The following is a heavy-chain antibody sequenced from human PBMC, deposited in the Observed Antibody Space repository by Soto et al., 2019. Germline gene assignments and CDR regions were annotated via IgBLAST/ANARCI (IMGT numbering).Heavy chain of an antibody. Sequence: ASETLSLTCSVSDDTITGGGYYWSWIRQHPAKGLEWIGSTYYRGSTYYNPSLRSRGTISLDPSQARLSLRLTSLTAADTATYYCARGGSGTYHVWGQGTLVTVSS. D-gene: IGHD3-10*01. CDR2: TYYRGST. CDR1: DDTITGGGYY. CDR3: ARGGSGTYHV. V-gene: IGHV4-31*02. J-gene: IGHJ4*02.